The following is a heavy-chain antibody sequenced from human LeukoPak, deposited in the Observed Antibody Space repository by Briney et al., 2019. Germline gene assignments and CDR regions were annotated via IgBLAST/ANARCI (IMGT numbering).Heavy chain of an antibody. CDR3: AKSPLEGELETSYYYYGMDV. V-gene: IGHV3-23*01. J-gene: IGHJ6*02. D-gene: IGHD1-1*01. Sequence: PGGSLRLSCAASGFTFDDYAMHWVRQAPGKGLEWVSAISGSGGSTYYADSVKGRFTISRDNSKNTLYLQMNSLRAEDTAVYYCAKSPLEGELETSYYYYGMDVWGQGTTVTVSS. CDR2: ISGSGGST. CDR1: GFTFDDYA.